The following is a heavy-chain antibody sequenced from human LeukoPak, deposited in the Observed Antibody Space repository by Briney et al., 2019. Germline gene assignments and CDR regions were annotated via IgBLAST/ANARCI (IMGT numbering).Heavy chain of an antibody. Sequence: GASVKVPCKASGCTFSGYTISWVRQAPGQGLEWMGRIIPILGIANYAQKFQGRVTITADKSTSTAYMELSSLRSEDTAVYYCAMPPDPGYSYADGAFDIWRQGTMVTVSS. CDR2: IIPILGIA. J-gene: IGHJ3*02. CDR3: AMPPDPGYSYADGAFDI. CDR1: GCTFSGYT. V-gene: IGHV1-69*02. D-gene: IGHD5-18*01.